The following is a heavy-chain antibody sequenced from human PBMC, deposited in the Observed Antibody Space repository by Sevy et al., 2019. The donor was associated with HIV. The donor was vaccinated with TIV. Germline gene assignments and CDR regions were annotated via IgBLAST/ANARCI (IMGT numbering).Heavy chain of an antibody. CDR1: GFTFRTHG. Sequence: GGSLRLSCAASGFTFRTHGMHWVRQAPGKGLEWVAVISHDGSYRGYGDSMKGRFTISRDNSKNTLYLQMNSLRAEDTAVYYCARGPPDGSYDYFDYWGQGTLVTVSS. D-gene: IGHD1-26*01. CDR3: ARGPPDGSYDYFDY. J-gene: IGHJ4*02. CDR2: ISHDGSYR. V-gene: IGHV3-30*03.